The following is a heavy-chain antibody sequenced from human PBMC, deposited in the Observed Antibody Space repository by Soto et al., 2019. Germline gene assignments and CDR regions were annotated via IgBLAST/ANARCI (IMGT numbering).Heavy chain of an antibody. J-gene: IGHJ4*02. CDR2: IKQDGNEK. V-gene: IGHV3-7*05. D-gene: IGHD3-10*01. Sequence: GGSLRLSCAVSGFTFNNYWMSWVRQAPGKGLEWVANIKQDGNEKYYVDSVKGRFTISRDNAKNSLYLQMNSLRAEDTVVYYCTRITSLAGVYWGQGTLVTVSS. CDR1: GFTFNNYW. CDR3: TRITSLAGVY.